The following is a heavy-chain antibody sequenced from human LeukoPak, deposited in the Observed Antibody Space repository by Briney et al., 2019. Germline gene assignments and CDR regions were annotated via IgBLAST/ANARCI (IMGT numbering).Heavy chain of an antibody. D-gene: IGHD3-22*01. CDR2: DNSDGSIT. V-gene: IGHV3-74*01. J-gene: IGHJ4*02. Sequence: GGTLRLSCVASGFTFSSYWMHWVRQVPGKGLVWVSRDNSDGSITNYADFVKGRFTISRDTAQNTLYLQMNSLRADDTAMYYCAREPGGYYDSSGFLGDWGQGTLVTVSS. CDR3: AREPGGYYDSSGFLGD. CDR1: GFTFSSYW.